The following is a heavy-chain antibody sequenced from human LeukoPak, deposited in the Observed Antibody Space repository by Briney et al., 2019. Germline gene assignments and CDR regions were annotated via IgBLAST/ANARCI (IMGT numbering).Heavy chain of an antibody. V-gene: IGHV3-48*03. D-gene: IGHD5-12*01. Sequence: GGSLRLSCAASGFTFSSYEMNWVRQAPGKGLEWVSYISSSGSNIYYADSMKGRFTISRDNAKNSLYLQMNRLRAEDTAVYYCARGWISDSLDYWGQGTLVTVSS. J-gene: IGHJ4*02. CDR2: ISSSGSNI. CDR1: GFTFSSYE. CDR3: ARGWISDSLDY.